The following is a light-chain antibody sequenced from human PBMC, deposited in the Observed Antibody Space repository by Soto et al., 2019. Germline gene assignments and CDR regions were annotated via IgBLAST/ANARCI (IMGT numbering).Light chain of an antibody. CDR3: QQSHSNIQELT. J-gene: IGKJ4*01. CDR2: ASS. V-gene: IGKV1-39*01. CDR1: QSVSHH. Sequence: DIQMTQSPSSLSASVGDRVTITCRASQSVSHHLNRYHQKPGKAPKLLIYASSSLQSGVPSRFSGSGSGTDFTLTISSLQPEDFATYYCQQSHSNIQELTFGGGTKVEIK.